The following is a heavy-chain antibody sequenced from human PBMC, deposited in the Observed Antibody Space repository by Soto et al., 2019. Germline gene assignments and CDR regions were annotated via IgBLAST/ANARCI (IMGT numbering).Heavy chain of an antibody. Sequence: QVQLVESGGGVVQPGRSLRLSCAASGFTFSNYGMHWVRQAPGKGLEWVAVIWFDGSNKYYADSVKGRFTISRDNSKNTLYLQMPSLRAEDTAVYYCARVGITATTFRGVDYWGQGTVVTVSS. CDR2: IWFDGSNK. D-gene: IGHD1-20*01. J-gene: IGHJ4*02. V-gene: IGHV3-33*01. CDR3: ARVGITATTFRGVDY. CDR1: GFTFSNYG.